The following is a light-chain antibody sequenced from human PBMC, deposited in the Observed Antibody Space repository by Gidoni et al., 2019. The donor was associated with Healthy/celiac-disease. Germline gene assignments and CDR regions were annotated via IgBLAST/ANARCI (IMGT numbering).Light chain of an antibody. Sequence: DIQITQSPSTLSASVGDRVTLTCRASQSISSWLAWYQQKPGKAPKLLIYKASSLESGVPSRFSGSGSGTEFTLTISSLQHEDFAIYYCQQYNSCPGTFGQGTKVEIK. J-gene: IGKJ1*01. CDR2: KAS. V-gene: IGKV1-5*03. CDR1: QSISSW. CDR3: QQYNSCPGT.